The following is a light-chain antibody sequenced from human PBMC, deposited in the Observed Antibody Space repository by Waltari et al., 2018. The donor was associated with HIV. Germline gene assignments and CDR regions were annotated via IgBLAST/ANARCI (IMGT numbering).Light chain of an antibody. J-gene: IGKJ1*01. CDR1: QGIRNE. CDR2: ASS. Sequence: AIQLTQSPSSLSESVGDRVTITCRASQGIRNELGWYQQKPGKAPKLLLYASSSLQSWVPSRFSGSGSGTDFTLTISSLQPEDSATYYCLQDDSYPRTFGQGTKVEIK. V-gene: IGKV1-6*01. CDR3: LQDDSYPRT.